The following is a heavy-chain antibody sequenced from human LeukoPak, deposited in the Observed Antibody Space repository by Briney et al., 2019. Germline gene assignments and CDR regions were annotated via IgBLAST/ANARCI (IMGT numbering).Heavy chain of an antibody. V-gene: IGHV3-23*01. CDR3: AKAYYYGSGSYYVAFDC. J-gene: IGHJ4*02. D-gene: IGHD3-10*01. CDR1: GFTFSNYA. CDR2: LSGRGDNT. Sequence: GGSLRLSCAASGFTFSNYAMTWVRQAPGEGLEWVSSLSGRGDNTFYADFVKGRFTISRDNSENTLHLQMNSLRAEDTAVYYCAKAYYYGSGSYYVAFDCWGQGTLVTVSS.